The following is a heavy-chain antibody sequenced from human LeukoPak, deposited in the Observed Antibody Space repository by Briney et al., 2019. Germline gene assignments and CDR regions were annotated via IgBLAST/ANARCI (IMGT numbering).Heavy chain of an antibody. J-gene: IGHJ4*02. CDR3: ARDKDVSPRAGIPDY. CDR2: ISSSGSTV. Sequence: GGSLRLSCAASGFTFSDYYMSWIRQAPGKGLEWVSYISSSGSTVYYADSVKGRFTISRDNAKNSLYLQMNSLRAEDTAVYYCARDKDVSPRAGIPDYWGQGTLVTVSS. CDR1: GFTFSDYY. V-gene: IGHV3-11*01. D-gene: IGHD3-10*01.